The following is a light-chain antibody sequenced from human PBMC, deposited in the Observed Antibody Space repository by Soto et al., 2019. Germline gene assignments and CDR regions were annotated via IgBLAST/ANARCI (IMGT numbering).Light chain of an antibody. Sequence: DRQMTQSPSTPPASVGDSVTITCRASQSISTWLAWFQQKPGKAPKLLIYRASSLESGAPSRFSGTGSGTEFTLTISSLQPDDFATYYCQQYDDYPWTFGQGTKVAI. CDR2: RAS. J-gene: IGKJ1*01. CDR3: QQYDDYPWT. CDR1: QSISTW. V-gene: IGKV1-5*03.